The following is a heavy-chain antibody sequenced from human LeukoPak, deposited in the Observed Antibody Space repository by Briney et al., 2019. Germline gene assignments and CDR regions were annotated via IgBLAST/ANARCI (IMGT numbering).Heavy chain of an antibody. CDR2: ISWNSGSI. CDR1: GFTFDDYA. V-gene: IGHV3-9*01. CDR3: AKDQDTYYDILTGYSPFDY. D-gene: IGHD3-9*01. Sequence: SGGSLRLSCAASGFTFDDYAMHWVRQAPGKGLEWVSGISWNSGSIGYADSVEGRFTISRDNAKNSLYLQMNSLRAEDTALYYCAKDQDTYYDILTGYSPFDYWGQGTLVTVSS. J-gene: IGHJ4*02.